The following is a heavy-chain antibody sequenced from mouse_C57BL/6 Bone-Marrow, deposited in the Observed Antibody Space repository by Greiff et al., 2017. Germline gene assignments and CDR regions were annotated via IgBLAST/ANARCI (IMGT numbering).Heavy chain of an antibody. D-gene: IGHD2-4*01. CDR1: GYTFTDHT. J-gene: IGHJ4*01. CDR3: ARSGYDYAWAMDY. CDR2: IYPRDGST. V-gene: IGHV1-78*01. Sequence: VQLQQSDAELVKPGASVKISCKVSGYTFTDHTIHWMKQRPEQGLEWIGYIYPRDGSTKYNEKFTGKATLTADKSSSTAYMQLNSLTSKDSAVYFCARSGYDYAWAMDYWGQGTSVTVSS.